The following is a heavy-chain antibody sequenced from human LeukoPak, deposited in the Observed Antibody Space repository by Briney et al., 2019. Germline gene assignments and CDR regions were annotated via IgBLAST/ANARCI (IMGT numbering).Heavy chain of an antibody. CDR2: INPRNGDI. J-gene: IGHJ4*02. CDR1: GYTFTMQH. D-gene: IGHD3-10*01. CDR3: ARESPSPYFFDF. V-gene: IGHV1-46*01. Sequence: GASVKVSCKASGYTFTMQHIHWVRQAPGQGLDWMGIINPRNGDISYAPKFQGRVTMTRDMSTSTVYMELASLRSEDTAVYSCARESPSPYFFDFWGQGTPVTVSS.